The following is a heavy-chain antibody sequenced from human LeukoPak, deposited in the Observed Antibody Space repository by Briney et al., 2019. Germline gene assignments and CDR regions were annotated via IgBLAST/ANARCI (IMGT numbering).Heavy chain of an antibody. CDR2: ISAYNGNT. V-gene: IGHV1-18*01. CDR3: ARDVPSETDYGDYGVYDY. J-gene: IGHJ4*02. Sequence: ASVKVSCKASGYTFTSYGISWVRQAPGQGLEWMGWISAYNGNTNYAQKLRGRVTMTTDTSTSTAYMELRSLRSDDTAVYYCARDVPSETDYGDYGVYDYWGQGTLVTVSS. CDR1: GYTFTSYG. D-gene: IGHD4-17*01.